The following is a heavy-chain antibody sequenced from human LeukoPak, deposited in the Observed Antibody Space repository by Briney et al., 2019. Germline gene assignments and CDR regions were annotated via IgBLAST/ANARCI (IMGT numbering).Heavy chain of an antibody. CDR1: GGSFSGYY. CDR2: INHSGST. D-gene: IGHD2-15*01. CDR3: ARGGAATSGKDIVVVVAVPGAFDI. V-gene: IGHV4-34*01. Sequence: PSETPSLTCAVYGGSFSGYYWSWIRQPPGKGLEWIGEINHSGSTNYNPSLKSRVTISVDTSKNQFSLKLSSVTAADTAVYYCARGGAATSGKDIVVVVAVPGAFDIWGQGTMVTVSS. J-gene: IGHJ3*02.